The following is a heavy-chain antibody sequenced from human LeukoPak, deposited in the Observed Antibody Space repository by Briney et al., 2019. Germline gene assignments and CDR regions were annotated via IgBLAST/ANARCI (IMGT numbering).Heavy chain of an antibody. CDR1: GGSISSSNYY. V-gene: IGHV4-39*07. CDR2: IYYSGST. J-gene: IGHJ4*02. Sequence: SETLSLTCTVSGGSISSSNYYWGWIRQPPGKGLEWIGSIYYSGSTYYNPSLKSRVTISVDTSKNQFSLKLSSVTAADTAVYYCARGGPHYYDSSGYWRDWGQGTLVTVSS. D-gene: IGHD3-22*01. CDR3: ARGGPHYYDSSGYWRD.